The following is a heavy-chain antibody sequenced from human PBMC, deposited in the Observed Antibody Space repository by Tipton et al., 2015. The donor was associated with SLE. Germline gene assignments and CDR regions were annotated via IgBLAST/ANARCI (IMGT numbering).Heavy chain of an antibody. Sequence: SLRLSCAASGFTFSTYAMTWVRQAPGKGLEWVSVIGYSGGSTYYADSVKGRVTISVDTSKNQFSLKLNSVTAADTAVYFCARLRDGFYSDYDYWGQGTPITVSS. CDR2: IGYSGGST. V-gene: IGHV3-23*01. CDR3: ARLRDGFYSDYDY. CDR1: GFTFSTYA. J-gene: IGHJ4*02. D-gene: IGHD5-24*01.